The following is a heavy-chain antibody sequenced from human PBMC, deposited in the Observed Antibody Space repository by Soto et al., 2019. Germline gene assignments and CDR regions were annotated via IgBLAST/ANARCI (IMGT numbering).Heavy chain of an antibody. CDR2: ISSSSSTI. J-gene: IGHJ6*03. CDR3: ARLYGDYVMEVPPTYYYYMDV. CDR1: GFTFSSYS. V-gene: IGHV3-48*01. Sequence: PGGSLRLSCAASGFTFSSYSMNWVRQAPGKGLEWVSYISSSSSTIYYADSVKGRFTISRDNAKNSLYLQMNSLRAEDSAVYYCARLYGDYVMEVPPTYYYYMDVWGKGTTVTVSS. D-gene: IGHD4-17*01.